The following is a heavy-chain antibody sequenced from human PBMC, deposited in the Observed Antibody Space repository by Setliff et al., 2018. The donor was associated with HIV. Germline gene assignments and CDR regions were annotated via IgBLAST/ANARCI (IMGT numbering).Heavy chain of an antibody. CDR1: GFTFSDYY. V-gene: IGHV3-11*01. CDR3: ARGPPSEWFGEFFSDY. CDR2: ISSSESDI. J-gene: IGHJ4*02. Sequence: KPGGSLRLSCAASGFTFSDYYMNWIRQAPGKGLEWVSHISSSESDIYLADSVKGRFTTSRDNAKNSLYLQMNSLRAEDTAVYYCARGPPSEWFGEFFSDYWGQGTLVTVSS. D-gene: IGHD3-10*01.